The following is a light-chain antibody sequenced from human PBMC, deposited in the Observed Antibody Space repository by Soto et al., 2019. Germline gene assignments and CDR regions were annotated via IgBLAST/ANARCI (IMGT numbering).Light chain of an antibody. CDR1: QSIRSS. CDR3: QQYNNWPRT. CDR2: ETS. Sequence: EIVFTQSPCTLSLSPGDRATLSCRASQSIRSSLAWYQQKPGQAPRLLIYETSTRATGIPARFSGSGSGTEFTLTISSLRSEDFAVYYCQQYNNWPRTFGQGTKWIS. V-gene: IGKV3D-15*01. J-gene: IGKJ1*01.